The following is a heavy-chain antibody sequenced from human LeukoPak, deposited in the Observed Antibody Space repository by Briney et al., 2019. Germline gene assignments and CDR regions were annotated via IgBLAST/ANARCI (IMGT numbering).Heavy chain of an antibody. CDR2: INPEETNV. V-gene: IGHV3-74*01. D-gene: IGHD1-1*01. CDR3: VRGGLEPFDY. CDR1: GFIFSKYW. J-gene: IGHJ4*02. Sequence: GGTLRLSCAASGFIFSKYWMHCVRQAPGKGLVWVSHINPEETNVNYADSVRGRFTISRDNARNTIYLQMDSLRVEYVAVYYCVRGGLEPFDYWGQGTLVSVSS.